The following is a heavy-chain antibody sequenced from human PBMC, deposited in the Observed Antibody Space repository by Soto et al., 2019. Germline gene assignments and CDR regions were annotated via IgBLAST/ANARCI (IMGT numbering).Heavy chain of an antibody. V-gene: IGHV3-23*01. CDR1: GFTFSSYA. J-gene: IGHJ4*02. CDR3: AKDRLITFGGVIGHFDY. Sequence: GGSLRLSCAASGFTFSSYAMSWVRQAPGKGLEWVSAISGSGGSTYYADSAKGRFTISRDNSKNTLYLQMNSLRAEDTAVHYCAKDRLITFGGVIGHFDYWGQGTLVTVSS. CDR2: ISGSGGST. D-gene: IGHD3-16*02.